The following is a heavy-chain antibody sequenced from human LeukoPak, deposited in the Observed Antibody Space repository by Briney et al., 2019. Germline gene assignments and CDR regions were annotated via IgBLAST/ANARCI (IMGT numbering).Heavy chain of an antibody. V-gene: IGHV4-59*08. D-gene: IGHD3-10*01. J-gene: IGHJ4*02. CDR1: XX. CDR2: IYYSGST. CDR3: ARHDYGSGSYMDF. Sequence: XXWXXIRQPPGXGLESIGYIYYSGSTNYNPSLKSRVTISVDTSKNQFSLKLSSVTAADTAVYYCARHDYGSGSYMDFWGQGTLVTVSS.